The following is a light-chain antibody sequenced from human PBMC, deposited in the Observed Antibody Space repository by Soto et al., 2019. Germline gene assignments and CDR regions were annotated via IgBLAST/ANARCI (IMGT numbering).Light chain of an antibody. Sequence: QSALTQPPSASGSPGQSVTISCTGTSSDVGGYNYVSWYQQHPGKAPKLIIYEVTKRPSGVPGRFSGSKSGNTASLTVSGLQAEDEADYYCSSYAATNTVVFGGGTKLTVL. V-gene: IGLV2-8*01. CDR3: SSYAATNTVV. J-gene: IGLJ2*01. CDR1: SSDVGGYNY. CDR2: EVT.